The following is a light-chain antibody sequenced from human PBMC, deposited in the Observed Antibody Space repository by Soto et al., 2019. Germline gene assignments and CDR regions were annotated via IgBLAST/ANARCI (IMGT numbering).Light chain of an antibody. J-gene: IGKJ1*01. CDR3: QQYHDWPPWT. CDR1: QSVSSN. Sequence: ETVMTQSPATLSVWPGERATLSCRASQSVSSNLAWYQQKPGQAPRLLIYGASTRATGIPTRFSGRGSGTEFTLTISRLQSDDFALYYCQQYHDWPPWTFGQGTKVEVK. V-gene: IGKV3-15*01. CDR2: GAS.